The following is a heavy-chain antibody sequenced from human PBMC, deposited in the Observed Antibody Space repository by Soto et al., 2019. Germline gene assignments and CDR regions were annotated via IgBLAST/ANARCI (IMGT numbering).Heavy chain of an antibody. CDR1: GFTFSSYS. CDR2: ISSSSSTI. V-gene: IGHV3-48*01. Sequence: EVQLVESGGGLVQPGGSLRLSCAASGFTFSSYSMNWVRQAPGKGLEWVSYISSSSSTIYYADSVKGRFTISRDNAKNSLYLQMNSLRAENTAVYYCARVNTGPAASYDYGLDVWGQGTTVTVSS. D-gene: IGHD3-10*01. CDR3: ARVNTGPAASYDYGLDV. J-gene: IGHJ6*02.